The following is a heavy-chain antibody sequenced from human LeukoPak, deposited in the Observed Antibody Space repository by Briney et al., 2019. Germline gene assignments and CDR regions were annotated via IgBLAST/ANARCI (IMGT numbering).Heavy chain of an antibody. D-gene: IGHD2-15*01. CDR1: GASISGGGYY. J-gene: IGHJ6*02. V-gene: IGHV4-31*03. CDR2: ISYSGST. Sequence: PSQTLSLTCTVSGASISGGGYYWSWIRQHPGKGLEWIGYISYSGSTSYSPSLQSRVTISLDTSKNRFSLKLSPVTAADTAVYYCARAPYCIGVYCYHPTYYYFGMDVWGQGTTVTVSS. CDR3: ARAPYCIGVYCYHPTYYYFGMDV.